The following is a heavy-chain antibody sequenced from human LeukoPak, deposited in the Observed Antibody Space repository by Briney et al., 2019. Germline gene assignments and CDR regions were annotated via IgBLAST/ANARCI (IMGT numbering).Heavy chain of an antibody. V-gene: IGHV4-59*08. CDR1: GGSISSYY. J-gene: IGHJ4*02. D-gene: IGHD7-27*01. CDR2: IYYSGST. CDR3: ARGFRGDNFDY. Sequence: SETLSLTCTVSGGSISSYYWSWIRQPPGKGLEWIGYIYYSGSTNYNPSLKSRVTISVDTSKNQFSLKLSSVAAADTAVYFCARGFRGDNFDYWGQGTLVTVSS.